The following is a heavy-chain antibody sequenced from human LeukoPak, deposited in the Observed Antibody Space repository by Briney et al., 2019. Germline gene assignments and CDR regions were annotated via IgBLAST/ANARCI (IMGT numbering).Heavy chain of an antibody. Sequence: GGSLRLSCAASGFTFSTYAMHWVRQAPGKGLEYVSAISTNGDSTYYADSVKGRFTISRDNSKNTLFLQMGSLRADDMAVYYCARDLSEPHWYSSGWSLDVWGQGTTVTVSS. J-gene: IGHJ6*02. CDR3: ARDLSEPHWYSSGWSLDV. CDR2: ISTNGDST. CDR1: GFTFSTYA. D-gene: IGHD6-19*01. V-gene: IGHV3-64*02.